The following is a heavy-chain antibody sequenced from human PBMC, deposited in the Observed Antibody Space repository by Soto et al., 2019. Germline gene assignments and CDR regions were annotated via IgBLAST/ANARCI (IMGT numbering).Heavy chain of an antibody. J-gene: IGHJ4*02. Sequence: GASVKVSCKASGYTFTSYGISWVRQAPGQGLEWMGWISAYNGNTNYAQKLQGRVTMTTDTSTSTAYMELRSLRSDDTAVYYCARDPGIVVVVAATHFDYWGQGTLVTVSS. D-gene: IGHD2-15*01. CDR3: ARDPGIVVVVAATHFDY. CDR1: GYTFTSYG. CDR2: ISAYNGNT. V-gene: IGHV1-18*01.